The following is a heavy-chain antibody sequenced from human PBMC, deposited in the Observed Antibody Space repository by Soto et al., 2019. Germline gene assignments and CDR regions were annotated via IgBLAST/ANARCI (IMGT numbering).Heavy chain of an antibody. J-gene: IGHJ6*03. V-gene: IGHV3-9*01. CDR1: GFTFDDYA. Sequence: EVQLVESGGGLVQPGRSLRLSCAASGFTFDDYAMHWVRQAPGKGLEWVSGISWNSGSIGYADSVKGRFTISRDNAKNSLYLQMNSLRAEDTALYYCAKGLGESYRYYYYYMDVWGKGTTVTVSS. CDR2: ISWNSGSI. D-gene: IGHD3-10*01. CDR3: AKGLGESYRYYYYYMDV.